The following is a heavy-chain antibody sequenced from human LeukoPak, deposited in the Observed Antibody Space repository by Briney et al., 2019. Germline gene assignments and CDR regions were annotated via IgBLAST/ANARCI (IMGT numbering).Heavy chain of an antibody. CDR2: LYYSGSP. J-gene: IGHJ6*03. CDR3: ARRGQGYQYMDV. CDR1: GVSISTSY. V-gene: IGHV4-59*08. Sequence: SETLSLTCTVSGVSISTSYWSWIRQAPGKGLEYIGHLYYSGSPNYNPSLKSRVTISADTSRNEIYMKVKSMTAADTAVYYCARRGQGYQYMDVWGKGTTVIVSS.